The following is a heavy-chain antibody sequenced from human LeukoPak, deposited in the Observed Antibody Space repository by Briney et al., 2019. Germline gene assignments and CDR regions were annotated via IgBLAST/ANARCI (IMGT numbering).Heavy chain of an antibody. CDR3: AIMHGYYDGSGYWVQ. V-gene: IGHV3-23*01. Sequence: GGSLRLSCAASGFTFSSYGMSWVRQAPGKGLEWVSFITTSGATTSYADSVKGRFTISRDNPRNTLYMQMNSLRDEDTALYYCAIMHGYYDGSGYWVQRGQGTLVTVSS. D-gene: IGHD3-22*01. J-gene: IGHJ4*02. CDR1: GFTFSSYG. CDR2: ITTSGATT.